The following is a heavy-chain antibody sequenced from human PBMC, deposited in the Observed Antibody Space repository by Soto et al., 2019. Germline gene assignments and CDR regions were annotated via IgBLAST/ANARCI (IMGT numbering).Heavy chain of an antibody. V-gene: IGHV1-69*13. CDR2: IIPIFGTA. D-gene: IGHD2-15*01. Sequence: GASVKVSWKASGGTFSSYGISWVRQAPGQGLEWVGGIIPIFGTANYAQKFQGRVTITADESTSTAYMELSSLRSEDTAVYYCARGVVSRPGNYYYGMDVWGQGTTVTVSS. CDR3: ARGVVSRPGNYYYGMDV. J-gene: IGHJ6*02. CDR1: GGTFSSYG.